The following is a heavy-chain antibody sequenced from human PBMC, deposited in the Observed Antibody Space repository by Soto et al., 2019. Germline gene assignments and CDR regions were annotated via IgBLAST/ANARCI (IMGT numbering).Heavy chain of an antibody. CDR2: INAGNGNT. D-gene: IGHD1-7*01. Sequence: ASVKVSCKASGYTFTSYAMHWVRQAPGQRLEWMGWINAGNGNTKYSQKFQGRVTITRDTSASTAYMELSSLRSEDTAVYYCARDAEAIILNWNYADDNFALGWFDPWGQGTLVTVSS. CDR3: ARDAEAIILNWNYADDNFALGWFDP. V-gene: IGHV1-3*01. J-gene: IGHJ5*02. CDR1: GYTFTSYA.